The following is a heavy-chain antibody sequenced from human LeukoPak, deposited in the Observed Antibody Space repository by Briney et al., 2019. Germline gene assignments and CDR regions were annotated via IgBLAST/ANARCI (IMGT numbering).Heavy chain of an antibody. D-gene: IGHD6-13*01. J-gene: IGHJ4*02. CDR2: INAGNGDT. CDR3: ARGTVTRGSSWSNLFDY. V-gene: IGHV1-3*01. Sequence: ASVKVSCKASGYTFTNFAMHWVRQAPGQRLEWMGWINAGNGDTKYSQNFQGRVTITRDTSASTSYMELSSLRSEDTAVYYCARGTVTRGSSWSNLFDYWGQGILVTVSS. CDR1: GYTFTNFA.